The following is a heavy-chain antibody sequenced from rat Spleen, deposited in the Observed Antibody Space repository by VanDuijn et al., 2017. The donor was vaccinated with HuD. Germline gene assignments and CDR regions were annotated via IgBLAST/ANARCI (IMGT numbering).Heavy chain of an antibody. CDR3: TTATEGPYVLDA. CDR2: MRFNGDT. V-gene: IGHV2-63*01. D-gene: IGHD1-11*01. CDR1: GFSLTSYN. J-gene: IGHJ4*01. Sequence: QVQLKASGPGLVQPSQTLSLTCTVSGFSLTSYNLHWFRQPPGKGLEWMGRMRFNGDTSYNSVLKSRLSISRDTSKNQVFLKVNSLQTDDTGTYYCTTATEGPYVLDAWGQGASVTVSS.